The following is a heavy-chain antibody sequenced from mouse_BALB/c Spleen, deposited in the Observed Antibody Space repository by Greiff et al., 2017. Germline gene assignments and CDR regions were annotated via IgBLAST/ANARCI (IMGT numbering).Heavy chain of an antibody. D-gene: IGHD2-14*01. CDR3: ARDRDRYGNFDY. J-gene: IGHJ2*01. CDR2: ISSGGSYT. V-gene: IGHV5-9-4*01. CDR1: GFTFSSYA. Sequence: EVKVVESGGGLVKPGGSLKLSCAASGFTFSSYAMSWVRQSPEKRLEWVAEISSGGSYTYYPDTVTGRFTISRDNAKNTLYLEMSSLRSEDTAMYYCARDRDRYGNFDYWGQGTTLTVSS.